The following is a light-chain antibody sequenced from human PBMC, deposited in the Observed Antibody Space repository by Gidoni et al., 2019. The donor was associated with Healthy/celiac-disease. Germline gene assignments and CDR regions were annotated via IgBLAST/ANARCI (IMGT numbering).Light chain of an antibody. J-gene: IGKJ4*01. CDR2: DAS. Sequence: ELVLTQSPATLALSPGARATRSCRASQSVSSYLAWYQQKPGQAPRLLIYDASNRATGIPARFSGSGSGTDFTLTIISLEPEDFAVYNCQQRSNWLTFGGGTKVEIK. CDR1: QSVSSY. V-gene: IGKV3-11*01. CDR3: QQRSNWLT.